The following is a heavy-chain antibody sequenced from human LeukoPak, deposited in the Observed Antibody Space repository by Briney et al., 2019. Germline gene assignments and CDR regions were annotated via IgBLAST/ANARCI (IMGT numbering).Heavy chain of an antibody. V-gene: IGHV4-39*01. D-gene: IGHD2-15*01. Sequence: SETLSLTCTVSGGSISSYYWGRIRQPPGKGLEWIGSIYYSGSTYHNPSLKSRVTISVDTSKNQFSLKLSSVTAADTAVYYCARHHDIVVVVAATPAYFDYWGQGTLVTVSS. CDR3: ARHHDIVVVVAATPAYFDY. CDR1: GGSISSYY. J-gene: IGHJ4*02. CDR2: IYYSGST.